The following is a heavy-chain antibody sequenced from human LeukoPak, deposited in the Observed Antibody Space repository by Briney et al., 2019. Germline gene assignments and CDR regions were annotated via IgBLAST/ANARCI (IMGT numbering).Heavy chain of an antibody. CDR1: GFTFSSYS. D-gene: IGHD3-22*01. CDR3: AKDPNSSGYYHDY. Sequence: GGSLRLSCAASGFTFSSYSMNWVRQAPGKGLEWVSAISGSGGSTYYADSVKGRFTISRDNSKNTLYLQMNSLRAEDTAVYYCAKDPNSSGYYHDYWGQGTLVTVSS. V-gene: IGHV3-23*01. J-gene: IGHJ4*02. CDR2: ISGSGGST.